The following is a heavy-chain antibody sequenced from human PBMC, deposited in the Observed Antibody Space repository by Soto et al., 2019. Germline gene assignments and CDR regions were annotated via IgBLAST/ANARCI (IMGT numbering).Heavy chain of an antibody. CDR2: ISYDGSNK. D-gene: IGHD1-26*01. J-gene: IGHJ4*02. Sequence: QVQLVESGGGVVQPGRSLRLSCAASGFTFSSYAMHWVRQAPGKGLEWVAVISYDGSNKYYADSVKGRFTISRDNSKNTLYLQMNSLRAEDTAVYYCARDWEGVGATVDCYFDYWGQGTLVTVSS. V-gene: IGHV3-30-3*01. CDR3: ARDWEGVGATVDCYFDY. CDR1: GFTFSSYA.